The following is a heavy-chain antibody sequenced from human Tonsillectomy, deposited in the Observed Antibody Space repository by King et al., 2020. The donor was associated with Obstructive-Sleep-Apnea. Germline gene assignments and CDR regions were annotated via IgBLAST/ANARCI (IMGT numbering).Heavy chain of an antibody. Sequence: VQLVESGGGLVQPGGSLKLSCAASGFTFSGSAMHWVRQASGKGLEWVGRIRSKANSYATAYAASGKGRFTISRDDSKNTAYLQMNSLKTEDTAVYYCTRVPEGNWFDPWGQGTLVTVSS. J-gene: IGHJ5*02. CDR2: IRSKANSYAT. CDR1: GFTFSGSA. CDR3: TRVPEGNWFDP. V-gene: IGHV3-73*02.